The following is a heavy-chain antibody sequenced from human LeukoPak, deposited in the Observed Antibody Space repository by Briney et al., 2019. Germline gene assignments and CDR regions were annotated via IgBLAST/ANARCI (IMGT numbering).Heavy chain of an antibody. CDR2: INPNSGGT. V-gene: IGHV1-2*02. CDR3: ARECGCHYYGMDV. CDR1: GYTFTGYY. Sequence: ASVKVSCKASGYTFTGYYMHWVRQAPGQGLEWMGWINPNSGGTNYAQKFQGRVTMTRDTSISTAYMELSRLRSDDTAVYYCARECGCHYYGMDVWGQGTTVTVSS. J-gene: IGHJ6*02. D-gene: IGHD2-21*01.